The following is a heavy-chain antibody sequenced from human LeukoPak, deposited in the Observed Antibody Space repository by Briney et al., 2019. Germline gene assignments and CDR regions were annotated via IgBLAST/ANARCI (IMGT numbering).Heavy chain of an antibody. J-gene: IGHJ4*02. Sequence: GRSLRLSCAASGFSLSAYGVHWVRQAPGKGLEWVEVIWYDGTSKDYADSVKGRFTFSRDNSKNTLYLQMNSLTVEDTAVNYCARSQSSSLIDYWGQGTLVTVSS. V-gene: IGHV3-33*01. CDR3: ARSQSSSLIDY. CDR1: GFSLSAYG. CDR2: IWYDGTSK. D-gene: IGHD6-13*01.